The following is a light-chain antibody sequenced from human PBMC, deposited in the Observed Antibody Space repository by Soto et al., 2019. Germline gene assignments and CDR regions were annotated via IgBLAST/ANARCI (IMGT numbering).Light chain of an antibody. CDR2: AAS. V-gene: IGKV1-39*01. CDR1: QSISSH. Sequence: DIQMTQSPSSLSASIGDRITITCRASQSISSHLYWFQQKPDQAPKLLIYAASSLQSGGPSRFSGSVSGTDFTLTISSLQPEDFATYYCQQSYSNSITFGQGTRLEIK. CDR3: QQSYSNSIT. J-gene: IGKJ5*01.